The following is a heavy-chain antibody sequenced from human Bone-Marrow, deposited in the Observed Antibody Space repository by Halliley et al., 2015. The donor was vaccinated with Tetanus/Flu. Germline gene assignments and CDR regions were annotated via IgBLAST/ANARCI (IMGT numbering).Heavy chain of an antibody. D-gene: IGHD4-17*01. V-gene: IGHV4-30-4*01. J-gene: IGHJ4*02. CDR1: GGSISSGSHY. CDR3: AVATTVTTIGNYFDY. Sequence: GLVKPSQTLSLTCGVSGGSISSGSHYWSWIRQPPGKGLKWIGYIYYSGTTYYNPSLKSRVSISIDTPKNQLSLKLRSVTAADTAVYYCAVATTVTTIGNYFDYWGQGTQVTVSS. CDR2: IYYSGTT.